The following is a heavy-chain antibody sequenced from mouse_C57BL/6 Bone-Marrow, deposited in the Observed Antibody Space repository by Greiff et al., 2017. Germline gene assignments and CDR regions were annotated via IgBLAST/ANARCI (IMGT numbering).Heavy chain of an antibody. J-gene: IGHJ3*01. CDR1: GYTFTSYW. Sequence: VKLQQPGAELVKPGASVKLSCKASGYTFTSYWMQWVNQRPGQGLEWIGDIDPSDSYTNYNQKFKGKAILTVDTSSSTAYMQLSSLTSEDSAVFYCARGGSGFAYWGQGTLVTVSA. CDR3: ARGGSGFAY. V-gene: IGHV1-50*01. CDR2: IDPSDSYT.